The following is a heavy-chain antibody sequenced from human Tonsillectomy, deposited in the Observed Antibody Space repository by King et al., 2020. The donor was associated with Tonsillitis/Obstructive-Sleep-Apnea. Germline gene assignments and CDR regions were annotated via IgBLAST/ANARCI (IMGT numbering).Heavy chain of an antibody. CDR1: GFSLSTSGVG. D-gene: IGHD6-13*01. V-gene: IGHV2-5*02. CDR3: ALLRSTAYLGS. J-gene: IGHJ4*02. Sequence: TLKESGPTLVKPTQTLTLTCTFSGFSLSTSGVGVGWIRHPPEKALEWLALIYWDDDKRYSPFLKSRLTITKDTSKNQVVLTLTNVDPVDTATYFCALLRSTAYLGSWARRTLVPVSS. CDR2: IYWDDDK.